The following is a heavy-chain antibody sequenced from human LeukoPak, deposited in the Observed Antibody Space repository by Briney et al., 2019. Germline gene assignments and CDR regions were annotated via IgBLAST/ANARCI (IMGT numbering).Heavy chain of an antibody. CDR3: ARAVLTSSSSWYYFDY. CDR1: GCTISSYY. V-gene: IGHV4-4*07. J-gene: IGHJ4*02. CDR2: IYTSGST. Sequence: SETLSLTCTVSGCTISSYYWSWIRQPAGEGLEWIGRIYTSGSTNYNPYLKSRVTMLVDTFKNQFSLKLSSVTAAKTAVYYCARAVLTSSSSWYYFDYWGQGTLVTVSS. D-gene: IGHD6-13*01.